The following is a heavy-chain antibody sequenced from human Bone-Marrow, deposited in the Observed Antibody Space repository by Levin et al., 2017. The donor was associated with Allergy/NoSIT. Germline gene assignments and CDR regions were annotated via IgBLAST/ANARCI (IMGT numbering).Heavy chain of an antibody. J-gene: IGHJ4*02. V-gene: IGHV3-33*01. CDR3: AREGIVGVTTGGQFDN. Sequence: PGGSLRLSCAASGFTFSTYGMHWVRQAPGKGLEWVAGILYDGSNQYYADSVKGRFTISRDNSKNTLFLQMNSLRAEDTAVYYCAREGIVGVTTGGQFDNWGQGTLVAVSS. CDR2: ILYDGSNQ. D-gene: IGHD1-26*01. CDR1: GFTFSTYG.